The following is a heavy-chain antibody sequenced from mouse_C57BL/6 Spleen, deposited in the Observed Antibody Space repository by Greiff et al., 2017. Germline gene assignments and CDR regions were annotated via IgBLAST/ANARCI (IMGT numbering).Heavy chain of an antibody. Sequence: EVQVVESGGGLVKPGGSLKLSCAASGFTFSSYAMSWVRQTPEKRLEWVATISDGGSYTYYPDNVKGRFTISRDNAKNNLYLQMSHLKSEDTAMYYCARGPNWDVGFAYWGQGTLVTVSA. CDR3: ARGPNWDVGFAY. J-gene: IGHJ3*01. D-gene: IGHD4-1*01. V-gene: IGHV5-4*01. CDR1: GFTFSSYA. CDR2: ISDGGSYT.